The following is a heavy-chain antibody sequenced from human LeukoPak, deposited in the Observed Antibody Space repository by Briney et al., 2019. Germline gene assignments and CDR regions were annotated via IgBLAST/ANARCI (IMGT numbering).Heavy chain of an antibody. J-gene: IGHJ4*02. D-gene: IGHD6-19*01. CDR2: ISSSSSTI. CDR1: GFTFSSYS. CDR3: ARDLGWLESHPYYFDY. Sequence: PGGSLRLSCAASGFTFSSYSMNWVRQAPGKGLEWVSYISSSSSTIYYADSVKGRFTISRDNAKNSLYLQMNSLRAEDTAVYYCARDLGWLESHPYYFDYWGQGTLVTVSS. V-gene: IGHV3-48*01.